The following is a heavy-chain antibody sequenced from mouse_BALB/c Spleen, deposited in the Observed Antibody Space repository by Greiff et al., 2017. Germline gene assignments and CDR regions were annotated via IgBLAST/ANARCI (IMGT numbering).Heavy chain of an antibody. CDR2: ISTYYGDA. CDR1: GYTFTDYA. CDR3: ARGPYYRYDNYAMDY. J-gene: IGHJ4*01. Sequence: VQLQQSGAELVRPGVSVKISCKGSGYTFTDYAMHWVKQSHAKSLEWIGVISTYYGDASYNQKFKGKATMTVDKSSSTAYMELARLTSEDSAIYYCARGPYYRYDNYAMDYWGQGTSVTVSS. D-gene: IGHD2-14*01. V-gene: IGHV1S137*01.